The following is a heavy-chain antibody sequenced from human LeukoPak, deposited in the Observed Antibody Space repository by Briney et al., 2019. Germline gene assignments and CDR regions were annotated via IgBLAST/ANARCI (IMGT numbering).Heavy chain of an antibody. J-gene: IGHJ4*02. CDR3: ARSHSSGWYLVDY. V-gene: IGHV3-30-3*01. Sequence: GGSLRLSCAASGFTFSTHLMHWVRQAPGKGPEWVAVISYDESSKDHADSVKGRFTISRDNSKNTLYLQMNSLRAEDTAVYYCARSHSSGWYLVDYWGQGTLVTVSS. D-gene: IGHD6-19*01. CDR2: ISYDESSK. CDR1: GFTFSTHL.